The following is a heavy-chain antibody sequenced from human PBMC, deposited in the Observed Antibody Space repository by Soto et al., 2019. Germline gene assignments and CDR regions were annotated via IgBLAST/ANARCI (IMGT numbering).Heavy chain of an antibody. CDR3: ARDSQGPRIRLQK. Sequence: VGSLGLSCVASGFRFSDYYMSWVRQAPGKGLEWISWISSTDGSTDYADSVRGRFTVSRDDAKNSLYLQMNNLRVEDTALYYWARDSQGPRIRLQKWGQGNLVTV. V-gene: IGHV3-11*06. CDR1: GFRFSDYY. CDR2: ISSTDGST. D-gene: IGHD3-16*01. J-gene: IGHJ4*01.